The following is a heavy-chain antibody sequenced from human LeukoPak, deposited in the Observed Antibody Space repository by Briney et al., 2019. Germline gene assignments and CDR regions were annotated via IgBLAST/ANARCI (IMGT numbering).Heavy chain of an antibody. CDR1: GYTFTSYG. CDR3: ARAKRGYSGYDFTEVIDY. V-gene: IGHV1-18*04. J-gene: IGHJ4*02. Sequence: ASVKVSCKASGYTFTSYGIGWVRQAPGQGLEWMGWISAYNGNTNYAQKLQGRVTMTTDTSTSTAYMELRSLRSDDTAVYYCARAKRGYSGYDFTEVIDYWGQGTLVTVSS. D-gene: IGHD5-12*01. CDR2: ISAYNGNT.